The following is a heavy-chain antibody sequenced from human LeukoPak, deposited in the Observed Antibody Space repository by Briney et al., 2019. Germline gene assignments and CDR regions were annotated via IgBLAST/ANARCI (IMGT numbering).Heavy chain of an antibody. Sequence: SETLSPTCTVSGGSISSYYWSWIRQPPGKGLEWIGYIYYSGSTNYNPSLKSRVTISVDTSKNQFSLKLSSVTAADTAVYYCARYDRRFDPWGQGALVTVSS. CDR3: ARYDRRFDP. CDR2: IYYSGST. J-gene: IGHJ5*02. D-gene: IGHD3-16*01. CDR1: GGSISSYY. V-gene: IGHV4-59*01.